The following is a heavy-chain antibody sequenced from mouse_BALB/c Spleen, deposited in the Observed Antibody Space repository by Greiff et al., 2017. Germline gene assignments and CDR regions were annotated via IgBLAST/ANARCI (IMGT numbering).Heavy chain of an antibody. V-gene: IGHV5-12-1*01. D-gene: IGHD1-1*02. CDR3: ARHYGYYAMDY. J-gene: IGHJ4*01. CDR1: GFAFSSYD. CDR2: ISSGGGST. Sequence: EVKLVESGGGLVKPGGSLKLSCAASGFAFSSYDMSWVRQTPEKRLEWVAYISSGGGSTYYPDTVKGRFTISRDNAKNTLYLQMSSLKSEDTAMYYCARHYGYYAMDYWGQGTSVTVSS.